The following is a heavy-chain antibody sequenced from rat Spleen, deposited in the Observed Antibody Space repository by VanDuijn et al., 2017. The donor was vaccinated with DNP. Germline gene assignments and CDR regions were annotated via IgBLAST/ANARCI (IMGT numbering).Heavy chain of an antibody. CDR3: TTGVYGGYEDWFAY. CDR2: ISYHGGFT. CDR1: GFTFSNYG. J-gene: IGHJ3*01. D-gene: IGHD1-11*01. Sequence: EVQLVESGGGLVQPGRSMKLSCAASGFTFSNYGMAWVRQAPTKGLEWVAYISYHGGFTYYGDSVKGRFTISRNNAKNTQYLQMDSLRSEDTATYYCTTGVYGGYEDWFAYWGRGTLVTVSS. V-gene: IGHV5S13*01.